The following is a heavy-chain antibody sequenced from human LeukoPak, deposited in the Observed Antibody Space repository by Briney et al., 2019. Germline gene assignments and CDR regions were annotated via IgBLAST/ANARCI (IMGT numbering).Heavy chain of an antibody. V-gene: IGHV1-69*01. CDR2: IIPIFGTA. Sequence: SVKVSCKASGGTFSSYAISWVQQAPGQGLEWMGGIIPIFGTANYAQKFQGRVTITADESTSTAYMELSSLRSEDTAVYYCAREWGYDFWSGYYTNAFDIWGQGTMVTVSS. CDR3: AREWGYDFWSGYYTNAFDI. CDR1: GGTFSSYA. J-gene: IGHJ3*02. D-gene: IGHD3-3*01.